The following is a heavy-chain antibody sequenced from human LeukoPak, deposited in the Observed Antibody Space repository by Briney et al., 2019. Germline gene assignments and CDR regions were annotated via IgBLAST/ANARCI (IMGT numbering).Heavy chain of an antibody. CDR2: INTDGSSI. Sequence: GGSLRLSCAASGFTFGSYWMHWVRQAPRKGLVWASRINTDGSSISDADSVRGRVTISRDNAKNTLYLQMNSLSAEDTAVYYCARAGYCSGGSCYFDYWGQGTQVIVSS. CDR1: GFTFGSYW. CDR3: ARAGYCSGGSCYFDY. D-gene: IGHD2-15*01. V-gene: IGHV3-74*01. J-gene: IGHJ4*02.